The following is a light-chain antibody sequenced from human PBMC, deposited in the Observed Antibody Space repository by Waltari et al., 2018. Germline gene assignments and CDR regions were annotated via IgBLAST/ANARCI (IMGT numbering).Light chain of an antibody. CDR2: AEN. CDR3: QLWDSDSDQWI. V-gene: IGLV3-21*02. J-gene: IGLJ2*01. CDR1: HNGYKG. Sequence: SYVLTQPPSVSVAPGQTARITCGGDHNGYKGVHWYQQKSGPAPVLVVFAENARPSGIPDRISGSKSESTAALTIRRVEAGDEADYYWQLWDSDSDQWIFGGGTKLTVL.